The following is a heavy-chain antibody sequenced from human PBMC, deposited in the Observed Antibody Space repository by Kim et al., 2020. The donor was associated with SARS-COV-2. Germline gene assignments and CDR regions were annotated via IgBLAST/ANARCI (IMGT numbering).Heavy chain of an antibody. J-gene: IGHJ3*02. CDR1: GFTFSSYG. CDR3: ARDRDPMITFGGVIPRYAFDI. CDR2: ISYDGSNK. Sequence: GGSLRLSCAASGFTFSSYGMHWVRQAPGKGLEWVAVISYDGSNKYYADSVKGRFTISRDNSKNTLYLQMNSLRAEDTAVYYCARDRDPMITFGGVIPRYAFDIWGQGTMVTVSS. V-gene: IGHV3-33*05. D-gene: IGHD3-16*02.